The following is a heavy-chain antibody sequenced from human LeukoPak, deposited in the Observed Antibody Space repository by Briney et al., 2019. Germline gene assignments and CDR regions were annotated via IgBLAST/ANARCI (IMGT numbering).Heavy chain of an antibody. V-gene: IGHV3-48*03. Sequence: GGSLRLSCAASGFTFSRYEMNWVRQAPGKGLEWVSYISSSGSTIYYADSVQGRFNISRDNSTNSLYLQMNSLRADDTAVYYCAREPRYSYGLNGMDVWGQGTTVTVSS. CDR1: GFTFSRYE. J-gene: IGHJ6*02. CDR3: AREPRYSYGLNGMDV. CDR2: ISSSGSTI. D-gene: IGHD5-18*01.